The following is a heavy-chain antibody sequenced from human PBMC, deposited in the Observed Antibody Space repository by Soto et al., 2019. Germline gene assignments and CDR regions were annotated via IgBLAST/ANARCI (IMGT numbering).Heavy chain of an antibody. J-gene: IGHJ5*02. D-gene: IGHD4-4*01. V-gene: IGHV2-5*01. CDR1: GLSLDTGGGA. CDR3: AHRRSKAIRCFFDP. Sequence: QITLKESGPTLVKPTQTLTLTCTFSGLSLDTGGGAVGWIRQAPGKALEWLAVIYAYGSEHYSPSLQNRLSITKDTSRNQVVLTMTNMDPVDTATYYCAHRRSKAIRCFFDPWGQGILITVSS. CDR2: IYAYGSE.